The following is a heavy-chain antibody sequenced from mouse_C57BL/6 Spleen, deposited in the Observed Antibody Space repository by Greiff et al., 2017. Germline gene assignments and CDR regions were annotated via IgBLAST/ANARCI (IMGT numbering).Heavy chain of an antibody. V-gene: IGHV1-15*01. CDR1: GYTFTDYE. CDR3: TRGKWGYYAMDY. Sequence: QVQLQQSGAELVRPGASVTLSCKASGYTFTDYEMHWVKQTPVHGLEWIGAIDPETGGTAYNQKFKGKAILTADKSSSTAYMELRSLTSEDSAVYYCTRGKWGYYAMDYWGQGTSVTVSS. J-gene: IGHJ4*01. CDR2: IDPETGGT.